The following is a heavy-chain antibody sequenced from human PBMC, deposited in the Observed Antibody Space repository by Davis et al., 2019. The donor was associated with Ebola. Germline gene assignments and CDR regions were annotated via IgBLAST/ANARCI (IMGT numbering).Heavy chain of an antibody. J-gene: IGHJ5*02. CDR3: ARDYYSSSWYPWFDP. D-gene: IGHD6-13*01. CDR1: GGSISSYY. V-gene: IGHV4-59*01. Sequence: MPSETLSLTCTVSGGSISSYYWSWIRQPPGKGLEWIGYIYYSGSTNYNPSLKSRVTISVDTSKNQFSLKLSSVTAADTAVYYCARDYYSSSWYPWFDPWGQGTLVTVSS. CDR2: IYYSGST.